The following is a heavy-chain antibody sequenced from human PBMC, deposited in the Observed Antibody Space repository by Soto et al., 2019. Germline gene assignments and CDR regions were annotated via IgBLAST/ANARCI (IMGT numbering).Heavy chain of an antibody. J-gene: IGHJ4*02. Sequence: PSETLSLTCTVSGGSISSYYWSWIRQPPGKGLEWIGYNYYSGSTNYNPSLKSRVTISVDTSKNQFSLKLSSVTAADTAVYYCASLYYYDSSGYYFAYWGQGTLVTVSS. CDR3: ASLYYYDSSGYYFAY. CDR1: GGSISSYY. V-gene: IGHV4-59*01. CDR2: NYYSGST. D-gene: IGHD3-22*01.